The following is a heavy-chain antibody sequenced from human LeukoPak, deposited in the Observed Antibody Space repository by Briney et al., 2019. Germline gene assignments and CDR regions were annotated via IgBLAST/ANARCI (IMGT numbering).Heavy chain of an antibody. CDR2: IYYSGST. CDR3: ARSYLWELLGVAFDL. D-gene: IGHD1-26*01. Sequence: SETLSLTCSVSGGSISTYYWSWIRQPPGKGLEWIGYIYYSGSTSYNPSLKSRVTISVDTSKNQFSLKLSSVTAADTAVYYCARSYLWELLGVAFDLWGQGTMVTVSS. V-gene: IGHV4-59*08. CDR1: GGSISTYY. J-gene: IGHJ3*01.